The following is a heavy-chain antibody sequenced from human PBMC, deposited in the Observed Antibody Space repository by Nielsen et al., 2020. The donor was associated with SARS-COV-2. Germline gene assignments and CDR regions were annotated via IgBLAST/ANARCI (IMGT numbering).Heavy chain of an antibody. CDR2: INPDSGGT. CDR1: GYTFTGYY. CDR3: ARELRVGMAINGPSDI. J-gene: IGHJ3*02. V-gene: IGHV1-2*02. D-gene: IGHD5-24*01. Sequence: ASVKVSCKASGYTFTGYYIHWVRQAPGQGLEWMGWINPDSGGTDYAQKFQGRVTMTRDTSISTANMELSRLRFDDTAVYYCARELRVGMAINGPSDIWGQGTMVTVSS.